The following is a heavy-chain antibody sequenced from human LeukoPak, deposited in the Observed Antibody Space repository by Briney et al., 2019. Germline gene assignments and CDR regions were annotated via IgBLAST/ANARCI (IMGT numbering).Heavy chain of an antibody. V-gene: IGHV4-39*01. D-gene: IGHD4-23*01. CDR3: ARHIPFVSGDGGNWFDP. CDR2: IYYSGST. J-gene: IGHJ5*02. CDR1: GDSIISTSYY. Sequence: PSETLSLTCTVSGDSIISTSYYWGYIRQPPGKGLEWIGTIYYSGSTYYNPSLKSRVTISVDTSQNQFSLRLSSVTAADTAVYYCARHIPFVSGDGGNWFDPWGQGTLVTVSS.